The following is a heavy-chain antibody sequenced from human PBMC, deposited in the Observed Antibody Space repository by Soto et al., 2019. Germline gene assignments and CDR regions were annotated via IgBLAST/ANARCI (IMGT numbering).Heavy chain of an antibody. CDR1: GGSISSYY. V-gene: IGHV4-4*07. CDR3: ASSFHRRYFDY. J-gene: IGHJ4*02. Sequence: SETLSLTCPVSGGSISSYYWSWIRQPAGKVLEWTGRIYTSGSTNYNPSLKSRVTMSVDTSKNQFSLKLSSVTAADTAVYYCASSFHRRYFDYWGQGTLVTVSS. CDR2: IYTSGST.